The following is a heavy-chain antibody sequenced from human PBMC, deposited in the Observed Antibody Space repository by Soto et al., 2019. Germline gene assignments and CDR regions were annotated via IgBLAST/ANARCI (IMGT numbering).Heavy chain of an antibody. CDR2: ISYDGSNK. V-gene: IGHV3-30*18. J-gene: IGHJ6*02. Sequence: QVQLVESGGGVVQPGRSLRLSCAASGFTFSSYGMHWVRQAPGKGLEWVAVISYDGSNKYYADSVKGRFTISRDNSKKTLYLQMNSLRAEDTAVYYCAKDQGGYYYDSSGYHYYYYGMDVWGQGTTVTVSS. CDR3: AKDQGGYYYDSSGYHYYYYGMDV. D-gene: IGHD3-22*01. CDR1: GFTFSSYG.